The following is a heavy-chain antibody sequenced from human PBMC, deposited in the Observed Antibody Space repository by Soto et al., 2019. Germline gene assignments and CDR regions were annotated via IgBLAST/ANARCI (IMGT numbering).Heavy chain of an antibody. J-gene: IGHJ6*02. CDR2: IFYRGST. CDR1: GDSISSGSYF. V-gene: IGHV4-61*01. Sequence: PSETLSHTCTVAGDSISSGSYFWSWIRQPPGKGLEWIGYIFYRGSTNHNPSLTGRVTFSVDTSKNQFSLRLRSVTAADTAVYYCARETRSVEAPYHYYRLDVWGQGTPVTVSS. CDR3: ARETRSVEAPYHYYRLDV. D-gene: IGHD1-1*01.